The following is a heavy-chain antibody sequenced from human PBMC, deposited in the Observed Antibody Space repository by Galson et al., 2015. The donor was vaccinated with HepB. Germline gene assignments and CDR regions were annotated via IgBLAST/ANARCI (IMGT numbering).Heavy chain of an antibody. CDR1: GGTFSSYI. CDR3: AYYGSGSAEHFHH. CDR2: IIPMFGTT. J-gene: IGHJ1*01. V-gene: IGHV1-69*13. D-gene: IGHD3-10*01. Sequence: SVKVSCKASGGTFSSYIITWVRQAPGQGLEWMGGIIPMFGTTNYAQKFQGRVTITADESTGTAYMELSSLRSEDTAVYYCAYYGSGSAEHFHHWGRGTLVTVSS.